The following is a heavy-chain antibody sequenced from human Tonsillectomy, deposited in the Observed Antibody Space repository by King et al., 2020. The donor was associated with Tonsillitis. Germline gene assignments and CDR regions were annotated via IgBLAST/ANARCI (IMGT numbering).Heavy chain of an antibody. CDR1: GYSISSGYY. J-gene: IGHJ4*02. CDR3: AQAGITLVRGEYYFDY. D-gene: IGHD3-10*01. V-gene: IGHV4-38-2*01. CDR2: IYHSGST. Sequence: VQLQESGPGLVKPSETLSLTCAVSGYSISSGYYWGWIRQPPGKGLEWIGSIYHSGSTSYNPSFKSRVTISVDTSKNQFSLRLNSVTAADTAVYYCAQAGITLVRGEYYFDYWGQGTLVTVSS.